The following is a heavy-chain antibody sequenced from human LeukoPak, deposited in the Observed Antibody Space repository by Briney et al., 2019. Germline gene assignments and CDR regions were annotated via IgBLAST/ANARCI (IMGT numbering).Heavy chain of an antibody. CDR3: ARQEYCSGGSCYTWFDP. D-gene: IGHD2-15*01. Sequence: SVKVSCKASVGTFSSSSISWVRQAPGQGLEWMGGIILIFGTATYAQKFQGRVTITADESTRTAYMKLSSLRSEDTAVYYCARQEYCSGGSCYTWFDPWGQGTLVTVSS. CDR1: VGTFSSSS. J-gene: IGHJ5*02. V-gene: IGHV1-69*13. CDR2: IILIFGTA.